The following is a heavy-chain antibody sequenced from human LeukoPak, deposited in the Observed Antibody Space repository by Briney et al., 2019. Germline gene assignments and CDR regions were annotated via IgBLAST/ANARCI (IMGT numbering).Heavy chain of an antibody. J-gene: IGHJ4*02. V-gene: IGHV3-30-3*01. D-gene: IGHD2-2*01. CDR3: ARGSTNFDY. CDR2: ISYDGSNK. Sequence: GGSLRLSCAASGFTFSSCAMSWVRQAPGKGLEWVAVISYDGSNKYYADSVKGRFTISRDNSKNTLYLQMNSLRAEDTAVYYCARGSTNFDYWGQGTLVTVSS. CDR1: GFTFSSCA.